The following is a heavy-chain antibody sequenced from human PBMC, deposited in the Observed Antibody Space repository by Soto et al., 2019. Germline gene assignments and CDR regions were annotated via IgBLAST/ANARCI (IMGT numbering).Heavy chain of an antibody. D-gene: IGHD3-10*01. J-gene: IGHJ3*02. CDR2: IYHSGST. CDR1: SGSISSSNW. V-gene: IGHV4-4*02. Sequence: QVQLQESGPGLVKPSGTLSLTCAVSSGSISSSNWWSWVRQPPGKGLEWIGEIYHSGSTNYNPSLKSRVTLSVDKSKNQFSLKLSSVTAADTAVYYCATSPILLWFGELYEADAFDIWGQGTMVTVSS. CDR3: ATSPILLWFGELYEADAFDI.